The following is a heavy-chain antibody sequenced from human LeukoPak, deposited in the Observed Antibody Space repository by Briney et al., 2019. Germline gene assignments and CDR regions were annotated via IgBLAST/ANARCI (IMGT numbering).Heavy chain of an antibody. V-gene: IGHV1-69*02. CDR1: GGTFSSYT. Sequence: GSSVKVSCKASGGTFSSYTISWVRQAPGQGLEWTGRIIPILGIANYAQKFQGRVTITADKSTSTAYMELSSLRSEDTAVYYCARGGEMATIPTWGQGTLVTVSS. J-gene: IGHJ5*02. D-gene: IGHD5-24*01. CDR2: IIPILGIA. CDR3: ARGGEMATIPT.